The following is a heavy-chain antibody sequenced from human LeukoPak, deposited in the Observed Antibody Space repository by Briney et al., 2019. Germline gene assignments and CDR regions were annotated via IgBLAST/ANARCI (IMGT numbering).Heavy chain of an antibody. D-gene: IGHD5-18*01. CDR1: GFTFSGFA. J-gene: IGHJ4*02. Sequence: PGGSLRLSCAASGFTFSGFAMSWVRQAPGKGLEWVSLISWDGGSTYYADSVKGRFTISRDNSKNTLYLQMNSLRAEDTAVYYCAKDVLDTAMVGDYWGQGTLVTVSS. V-gene: IGHV3-23*01. CDR3: AKDVLDTAMVGDY. CDR2: ISWDGGST.